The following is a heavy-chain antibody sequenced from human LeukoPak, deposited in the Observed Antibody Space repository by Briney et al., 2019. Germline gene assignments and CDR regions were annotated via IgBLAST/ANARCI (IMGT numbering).Heavy chain of an antibody. CDR2: IYYSGST. D-gene: IGHD3-10*01. J-gene: IGHJ3*02. CDR3: ERLDYYASGAFDI. V-gene: IGHV4-39*01. CDR1: GGSISSSSYY. Sequence: PSETLSLTCTVSGGSISSSSYYWGWIRQPPGKGLEWIGSIYYSGSTYYNPSLKSRVTISVDTSKNQFSLKLSSVTAADTAVYYCERLDYYASGAFDIWGQGTMVTVSS.